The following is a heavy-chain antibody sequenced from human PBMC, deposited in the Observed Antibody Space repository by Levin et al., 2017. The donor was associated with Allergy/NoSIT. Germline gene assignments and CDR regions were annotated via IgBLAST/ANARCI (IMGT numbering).Heavy chain of an antibody. V-gene: IGHV1-46*01. CDR1: GYTVTSYY. D-gene: IGHD3-10*01. CDR2: INPSGGST. J-gene: IGHJ4*02. CDR3: ARDQSFYGSESLPSNYFDY. Sequence: ASVKVSCKASGYTVTSYYIHWVRQAPAQGLEWMGIINPSGGSTSYAQKFQGRVTMTRDTSTSTVYMELRSLRSEDTAVYYCARDQSFYGSESLPSNYFDYWGQGTLVTVSS.